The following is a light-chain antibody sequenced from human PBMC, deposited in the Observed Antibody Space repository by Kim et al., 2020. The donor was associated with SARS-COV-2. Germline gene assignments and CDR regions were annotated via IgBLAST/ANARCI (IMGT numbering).Light chain of an antibody. CDR2: EDN. J-gene: IGLJ3*02. CDR1: SGSIASNY. V-gene: IGLV6-57*01. Sequence: NFMLTQPHSVSESPGKTVTISCTRSSGSIASNYVQWYQQRPGSSPTTVIYEDNQRPSGVHDRFSGSIDSSSNSASLTISGLKTEDEADYYCQSYDSSNLWVFGGGTQLTVL. CDR3: QSYDSSNLWV.